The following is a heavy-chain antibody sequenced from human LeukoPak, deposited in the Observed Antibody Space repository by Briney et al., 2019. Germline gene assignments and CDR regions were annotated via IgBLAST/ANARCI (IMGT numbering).Heavy chain of an antibody. Sequence: PGRSLRLSCAASGFIFSNYGMHWVRQAPGKGLEWVAVISYDGSNKYYADSVKDRFTISRDNSRNMLYLQMNSLRAEDTAVYYSTRDWNDLDYWGQGTLVTVSS. J-gene: IGHJ4*02. V-gene: IGHV3-30*03. CDR2: ISYDGSNK. CDR3: TRDWNDLDY. CDR1: GFIFSNYG. D-gene: IGHD1-1*01.